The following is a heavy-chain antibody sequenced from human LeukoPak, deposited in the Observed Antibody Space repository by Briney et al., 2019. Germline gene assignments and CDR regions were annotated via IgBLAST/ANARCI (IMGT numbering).Heavy chain of an antibody. Sequence: SGGSLRLSCAASGFTVSSNYMSWVRQAPGKGLEWVSVIYSGGSTYYADSVKGRFTISRDNSKNTMYLQMNSLRAEDTAVYYCARDGLEYSSSWFDYWGQGTLVTVSS. CDR1: GFTVSSNY. CDR3: ARDGLEYSSSWFDY. CDR2: IYSGGST. D-gene: IGHD6-13*01. V-gene: IGHV3-66*01. J-gene: IGHJ4*02.